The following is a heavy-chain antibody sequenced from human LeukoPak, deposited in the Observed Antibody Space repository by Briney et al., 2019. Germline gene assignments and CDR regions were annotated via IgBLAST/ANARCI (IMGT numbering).Heavy chain of an antibody. CDR1: GFTFSSYW. CDR2: IKQDGSEK. D-gene: IGHD3-10*01. V-gene: IGHV3-7*01. Sequence: GGSLRLSCAASGFTFSSYWMSWVRQAPGKGLEWVANIKQDGSEKYYVDSVKGRFTISRDNAKNSLYLQMNSLRAEDTAVYYCARELREARFRYYYGSGSRNDAFDIWGRGTMVTVSS. CDR3: ARELREARFRYYYGSGSRNDAFDI. J-gene: IGHJ3*02.